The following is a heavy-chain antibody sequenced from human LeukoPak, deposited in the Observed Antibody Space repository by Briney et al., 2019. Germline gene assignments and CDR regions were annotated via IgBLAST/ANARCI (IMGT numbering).Heavy chain of an antibody. CDR2: IVPSVDIA. J-gene: IGHJ3*01. Sequence: ASVKVSCKASRGTFRRYTIIWVRQAPGQGLEWMGRIVPSVDIANYAQKFQGRATIIADKSTSTAYMDLSSLRSEDTAVYYCATIVAAATNDAFDLWGQGTMVTVSS. CDR1: RGTFRRYT. V-gene: IGHV1-69*02. CDR3: ATIVAAATNDAFDL. D-gene: IGHD1-26*01.